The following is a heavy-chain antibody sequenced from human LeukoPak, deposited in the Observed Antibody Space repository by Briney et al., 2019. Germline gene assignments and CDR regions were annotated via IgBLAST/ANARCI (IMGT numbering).Heavy chain of an antibody. CDR1: GYTFTSYD. J-gene: IGHJ6*03. CDR3: ARGVWGASRPYYYYYYMDV. V-gene: IGHV1-8*01. D-gene: IGHD3-10*01. Sequence: ASVKVSCKASGYTFTSYDINWVRQATGQGLEWMGWMSPNSGNTGYAQKFQGRVTMTRNTSISTAYMELSSLRSEDTAVYYCARGVWGASRPYYYYYYMDVWGKGTTVTVSS. CDR2: MSPNSGNT.